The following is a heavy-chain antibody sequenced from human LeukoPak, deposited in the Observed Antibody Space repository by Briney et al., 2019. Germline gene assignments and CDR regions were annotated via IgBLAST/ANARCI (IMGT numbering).Heavy chain of an antibody. CDR2: INHSGST. J-gene: IGHJ3*02. CDR1: GGSFSGYY. D-gene: IGHD6-19*01. Sequence: SETLSLTYAVYGGSFSGYYWSWIRQPPGKGLEWIGEINHSGSTNYNPSLKSRVTISVDTSKKQISLKLSSVTAADTAVYYCARVPIAVAGTFAFDIWGQGTMVTVSS. CDR3: ARVPIAVAGTFAFDI. V-gene: IGHV4-34*01.